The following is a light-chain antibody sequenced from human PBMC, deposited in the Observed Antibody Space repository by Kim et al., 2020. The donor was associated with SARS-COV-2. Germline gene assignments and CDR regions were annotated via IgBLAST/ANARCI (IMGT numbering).Light chain of an antibody. Sequence: SHELTQPSSVSVSPGQTATITCSGDILAKKYARWFRQKPGQAPVLVIYKDSERPSGIPERFSGSSSGTTVTLTISGAQVEDEADYYCYSAADNEGVFGGGTKLTVL. CDR1: ILAKKY. CDR3: YSAADNEGV. V-gene: IGLV3-27*01. J-gene: IGLJ2*01. CDR2: KDS.